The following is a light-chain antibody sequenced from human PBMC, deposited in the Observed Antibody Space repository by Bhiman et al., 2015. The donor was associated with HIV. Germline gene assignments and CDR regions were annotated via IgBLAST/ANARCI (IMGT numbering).Light chain of an antibody. V-gene: IGLV3-25*03. J-gene: IGLJ1*01. CDR2: EDS. CDR1: ALPKQY. CDR3: QSADSSGTPYV. Sequence: SYELTQPPSVSVSPGQTARITCSGDALPKQYAYWYQQKPGQAPVLVIYEDSERPSGIPERFSGSSSGTTVTLIISGVQAEDEADYYCQSADSSGTPYVFGTGTKVTVL.